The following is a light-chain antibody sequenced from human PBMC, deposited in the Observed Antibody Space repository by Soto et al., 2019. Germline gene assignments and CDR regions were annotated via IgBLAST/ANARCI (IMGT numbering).Light chain of an antibody. J-gene: IGKJ2*01. CDR2: GAS. V-gene: IGKV3-20*01. CDR3: QQSGSSPYT. Sequence: EIVLTQSPGTLSLSPGERATLSCRASQSVSSSYLAWYQQKPGQAPRLLIYGASSRATGIPDRFSGSGSGTDFTLTISRLEPEDFAVYYCQQSGSSPYTLGQGTKLEIK. CDR1: QSVSSSY.